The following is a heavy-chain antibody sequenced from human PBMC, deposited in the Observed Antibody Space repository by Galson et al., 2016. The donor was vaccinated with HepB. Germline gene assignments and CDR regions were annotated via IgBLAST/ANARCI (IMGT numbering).Heavy chain of an antibody. CDR2: IYYSGST. CDR1: GASISSGDTY. J-gene: IGHJ6*02. Sequence: TLSLTCTVSGASISSGDTYWSWIRQPPGKGLEWIGYIYYSGSTYYNPSLKSRVTISIDTSKNQFSLKLSSVTAADTAVYYCARGRKNLPAAIYSRGMDVWGQGTTVTVSS. V-gene: IGHV4-30-4*01. CDR3: ARGRKNLPAAIYSRGMDV. D-gene: IGHD2-2*01.